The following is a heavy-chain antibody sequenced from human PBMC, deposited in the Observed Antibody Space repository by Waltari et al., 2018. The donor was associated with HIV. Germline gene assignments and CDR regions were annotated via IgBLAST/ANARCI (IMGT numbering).Heavy chain of an antibody. V-gene: IGHV3-30*18. D-gene: IGHD6-13*01. CDR1: GSTFSPYG. CDR2: ISYDGTNK. J-gene: IGHJ4*02. CDR3: AKDRGGITYYFDY. Sequence: QVQLVESGGGVVQPGRSLRRSCAASGSTFSPYGMHCVRPAPGKGLEWVAVISYDGTNKYYADSVKGRFTISRDNSKNTLYLQMNSLRPEDTAVYYCAKDRGGITYYFDYWGQGTLVAVSS.